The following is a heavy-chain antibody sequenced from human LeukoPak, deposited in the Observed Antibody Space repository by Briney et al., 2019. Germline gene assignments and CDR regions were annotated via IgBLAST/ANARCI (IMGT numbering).Heavy chain of an antibody. J-gene: IGHJ4*02. Sequence: PGGSLRLSCAASGFTVSSNYISWVRQAPGKGLECVSVIYSDGITYYADSVKGRFTISRDNSKNTLYLQMNSLRAEDTAVYYCARDLGGSTWYAGVRDFWGQGTLVTVSS. V-gene: IGHV3-66*01. CDR3: ARDLGGSTWYAGVRDF. CDR2: IYSDGIT. CDR1: GFTVSSNY. D-gene: IGHD6-13*01.